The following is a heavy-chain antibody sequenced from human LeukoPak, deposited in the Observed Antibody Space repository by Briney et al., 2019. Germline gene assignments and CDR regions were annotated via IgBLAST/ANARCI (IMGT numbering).Heavy chain of an antibody. CDR1: GFTFSSYE. CDR2: ISSSGSTI. J-gene: IGHJ4*02. V-gene: IGHV3-48*03. D-gene: IGHD3-22*01. CDR3: ARSYDSSAYYFDY. Sequence: PGGSLRLSCAASGFTFSSYEMNWVRQAPRKGLEWVSYISSSGSTIYYADSVKGRFTISRDNAKNSLCLQMNSLRAEDTAVYYCARSYDSSAYYFDYWGQGTLVTVSS.